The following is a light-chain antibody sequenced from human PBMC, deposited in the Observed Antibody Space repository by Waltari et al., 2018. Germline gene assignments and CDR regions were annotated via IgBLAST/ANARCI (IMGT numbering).Light chain of an antibody. CDR2: SEN. CDR3: AAWDDSLKEV. Sequence: QSVLTQPPSASGTPGQRVSISCSGSSSNIGSNTVHWYQQLPGTAPKLLIYSENQRPSGVPDRFSGSKSGPSASLAISGLQSEDEADYYCAAWDDSLKEVFGGGTKLTVL. V-gene: IGLV1-44*01. CDR1: SSNIGSNT. J-gene: IGLJ3*02.